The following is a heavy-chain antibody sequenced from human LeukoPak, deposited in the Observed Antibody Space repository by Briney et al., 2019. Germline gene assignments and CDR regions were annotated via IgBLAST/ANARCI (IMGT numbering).Heavy chain of an antibody. V-gene: IGHV4-59*01. D-gene: IGHD3-3*01. CDR3: ARVLLSNYDFWSGYSNWFDP. J-gene: IGHJ5*02. CDR1: GGSISSYY. CDR2: IYYSGST. Sequence: SETLPLTCTVSGGSISSYYWSWIRQPPGKGLEWIGYIYYSGSTNYNPSLKSRVTISVDTSKNQFSLKLSSVTAADTAVYYCARVLLSNYDFWSGYSNWFDPWGQGTLVTVSS.